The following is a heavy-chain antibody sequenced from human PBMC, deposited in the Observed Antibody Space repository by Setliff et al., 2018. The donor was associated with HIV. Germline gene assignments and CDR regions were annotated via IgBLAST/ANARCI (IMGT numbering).Heavy chain of an antibody. CDR1: SDSIRFYY. Sequence: SETLSLTCTVSSDSIRFYYWTWIRQPPGKGLEWIGNVYYTGSTNYNPSLKSRITISIDTSKSQFSLKLTSVAAADTAGYYCARDSGGYNYGFAVGSFDYWGQGTLVTVSS. J-gene: IGHJ4*02. CDR2: VYYTGST. D-gene: IGHD5-18*01. V-gene: IGHV4-59*01. CDR3: ARDSGGYNYGFAVGSFDY.